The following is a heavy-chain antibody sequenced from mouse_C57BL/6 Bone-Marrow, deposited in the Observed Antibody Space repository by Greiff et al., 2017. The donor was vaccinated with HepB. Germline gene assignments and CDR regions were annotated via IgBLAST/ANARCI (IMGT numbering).Heavy chain of an antibody. CDR3: ASDYYGSPPFAY. CDR1: GYTFTSYW. V-gene: IGHV1-7*01. J-gene: IGHJ3*01. D-gene: IGHD1-1*01. Sequence: QVQPQQSGAELAKPGASVKLSCKASGYTFTSYWMHWVKQRPGQGLEWIGYINPSSGYTKYNQKFKDKATLTADKSSSTAYMQLSSLTYEDSAVYYCASDYYGSPPFAYWGQGTLVTVSA. CDR2: INPSSGYT.